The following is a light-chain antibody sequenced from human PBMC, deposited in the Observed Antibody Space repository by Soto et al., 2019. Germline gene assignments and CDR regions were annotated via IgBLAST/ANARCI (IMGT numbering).Light chain of an antibody. CDR2: GVS. V-gene: IGKV3-20*01. CDR1: QTVSSNY. J-gene: IGKJ4*01. CDR3: QPYFTSPIT. Sequence: EVVLTQSPGTLSLSPGERATLSCWASQTVSSNYLAWYQQKPGQAPRLLIYGVSTRATGIPDRFSGSGSGTGFSLTISRLEPEDFAVYFCQPYFTSPITFAGGTKVDIK.